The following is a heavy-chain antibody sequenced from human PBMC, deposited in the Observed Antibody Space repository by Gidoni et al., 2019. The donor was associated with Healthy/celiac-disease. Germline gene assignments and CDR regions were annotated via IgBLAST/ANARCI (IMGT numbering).Heavy chain of an antibody. V-gene: IGHV3-23*01. CDR3: AKGKYDSSGYYYY. CDR2: ISGSGGST. CDR1: GFTFSSYA. Sequence: EVQLLESGGGLVQPGGSLRLSCAASGFTFSSYAMSWVRQAPGKGREWVSAISGSGGSTYYADSVKGRFTISRDNSKNTLYLQMNSLRAEDTAVYYCAKGKYDSSGYYYYWGQGTLVTVSS. J-gene: IGHJ4*02. D-gene: IGHD3-22*01.